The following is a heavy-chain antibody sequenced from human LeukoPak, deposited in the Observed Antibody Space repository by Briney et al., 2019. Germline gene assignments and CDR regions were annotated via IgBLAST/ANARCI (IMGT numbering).Heavy chain of an antibody. D-gene: IGHD5-18*01. CDR1: GGSISSSSYY. Sequence: SETLSLTCTVSGGSISSSSYYWGWIRQPPGKGLEWIGSIYYSGSTYYNPSLKSRVTISVDTSKNQFSLKLSSVTAADTAVYYCARSTRGYSYILDYWGQGTLVTVSS. V-gene: IGHV4-39*07. CDR2: IYYSGST. CDR3: ARSTRGYSYILDY. J-gene: IGHJ4*02.